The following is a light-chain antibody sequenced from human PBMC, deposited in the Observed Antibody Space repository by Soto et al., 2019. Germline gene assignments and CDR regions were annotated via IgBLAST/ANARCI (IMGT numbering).Light chain of an antibody. V-gene: IGLV1-40*01. CDR2: GNS. CDR1: SSNIGAGYD. CDR3: QSYDSGLGVSYV. J-gene: IGLJ1*01. Sequence: QSVLTQPPSGSGAPGQWVTISCTGSSSNIGAGYDVHWYQQLPGTAPKLLVYGNSNRPPEVPDRFSGSKSGTSASLAITGLQAEDEADYYCQSYDSGLGVSYVFGTGTKVTVL.